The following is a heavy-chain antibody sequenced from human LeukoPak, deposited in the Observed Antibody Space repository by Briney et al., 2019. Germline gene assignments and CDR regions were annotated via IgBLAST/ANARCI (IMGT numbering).Heavy chain of an antibody. CDR2: IKKTGSET. CDR3: AREDGYCSGGNCYSYFDS. V-gene: IGHV3-7*01. CDR1: GFTFSHFW. Sequence: GGSLRLSCAATGFTFSHFWMSWVRQAPGKGLEWVAYIKKTGSETYYVDSVKGRFTITRDNTRSSLFLQMYSLRAEDTAVYFCAREDGYCSGGNCYSYFDSWGQGTLVTVSS. D-gene: IGHD2-15*01. J-gene: IGHJ4*02.